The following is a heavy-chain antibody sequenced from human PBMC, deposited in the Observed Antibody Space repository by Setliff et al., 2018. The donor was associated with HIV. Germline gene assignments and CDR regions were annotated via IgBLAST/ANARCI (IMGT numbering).Heavy chain of an antibody. CDR1: GDSITSGGYS. CDR2: IYYSGRTSHSGST. D-gene: IGHD3-22*01. Sequence: SETLSLTCTVSGDSITSGGYSWTWIRQPPGKALEWVGYIYYSGRTSHSGSTYYNPSVASRITISGDTSKNQLSLKLTSVTAADTAIYYCARENGWLFGWFDPWGQGTPVTAPQ. CDR3: ARENGWLFGWFDP. V-gene: IGHV4-30-4*08. J-gene: IGHJ5*02.